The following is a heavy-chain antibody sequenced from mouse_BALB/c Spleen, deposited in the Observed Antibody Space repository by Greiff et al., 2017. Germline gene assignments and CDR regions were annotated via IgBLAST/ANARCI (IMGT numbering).Heavy chain of an antibody. D-gene: IGHD2-10*02. CDR1: GFAFSSYD. J-gene: IGHJ3*01. CDR3: ARRGGYGNYFAY. V-gene: IGHV5-12-1*01. Sequence: EVQLLESGGGLVKPGGSLKLSCAASGFAFSSYDMSWVRQTPEKRLEWVAYIGSGGGSTYYPDTVKDRFTISRDNAKNTLYLQMSSLKSEDAAMYYGARRGGYGNYFAYWGQGTLVTVSA. CDR2: IGSGGGST.